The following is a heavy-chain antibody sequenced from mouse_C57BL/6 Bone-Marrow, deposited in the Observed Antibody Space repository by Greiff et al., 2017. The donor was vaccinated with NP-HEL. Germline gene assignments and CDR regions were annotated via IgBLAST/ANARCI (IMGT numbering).Heavy chain of an antibody. J-gene: IGHJ2*01. CDR2: ISDGGSYT. Sequence: EVKVVESGGGLVKPGGSLKLSCAASGFTFSSYAMSWVRQTPEKRLEWVATISDGGSYTYYPDNVKGRFTISRDNAKNNLYLQMSHLKSEDTAMYYCARDFLMGLSTMVTTEVYWGQGTTLTVSS. CDR1: GFTFSSYA. V-gene: IGHV5-4*01. CDR3: ARDFLMGLSTMVTTEVY. D-gene: IGHD2-2*01.